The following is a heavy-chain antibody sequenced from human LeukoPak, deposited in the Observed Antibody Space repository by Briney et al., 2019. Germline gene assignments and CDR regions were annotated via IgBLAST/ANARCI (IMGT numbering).Heavy chain of an antibody. CDR3: ARDPTYTIFGVVDLYYYYGMDV. Sequence: GGSLRLSCAASGFTFSSYGMHWVRQAPGEGLEWVAVIWYDGSNKYYADSVKGRSTISRDNSKNTLYLQMNSLRAEDTAVYYCARDPTYTIFGVVDLYYYYGMDVWGQGTTVTVSS. CDR2: IWYDGSNK. D-gene: IGHD3-3*01. J-gene: IGHJ6*02. CDR1: GFTFSSYG. V-gene: IGHV3-33*01.